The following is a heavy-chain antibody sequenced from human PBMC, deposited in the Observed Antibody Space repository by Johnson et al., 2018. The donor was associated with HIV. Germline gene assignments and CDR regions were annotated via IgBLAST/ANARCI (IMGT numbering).Heavy chain of an antibody. D-gene: IGHD5-18*01. CDR1: GFTVSSYY. V-gene: IGHV3-66*01. J-gene: IGHJ3*02. Sequence: MLLVESGGGLVQPGGSLRLSCAASGFTVSSYYMNWVRQAPGKGLEWVSVIYSGGSTYYADSVKGRFTISRDNSKNTLYLQMNSLRAEDTAVYYCARVDTAMTYDAFDIWGQGTMVTVSS. CDR2: IYSGGST. CDR3: ARVDTAMTYDAFDI.